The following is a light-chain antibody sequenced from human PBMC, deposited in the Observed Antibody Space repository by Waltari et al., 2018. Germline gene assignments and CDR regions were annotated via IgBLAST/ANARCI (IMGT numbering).Light chain of an antibody. Sequence: DIVMTQSPDSLAVSLGERVTVNCKSSQSLLYSSNNKNYLAWYQQKPGHAPNLLIYWASTRESGVPNRFSGSGSGTDFALTISGLQAEDVAVHYCQQYYSTPWTFGQGTKVEIK. CDR1: QSLLYSSNNKNY. V-gene: IGKV4-1*01. CDR3: QQYYSTPWT. CDR2: WAS. J-gene: IGKJ1*01.